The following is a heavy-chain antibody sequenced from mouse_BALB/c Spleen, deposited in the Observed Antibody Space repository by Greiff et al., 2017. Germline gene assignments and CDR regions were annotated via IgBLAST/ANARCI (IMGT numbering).Heavy chain of an antibody. D-gene: IGHD2-2*01. J-gene: IGHJ4*01. V-gene: IGHV1-14*01. Sequence: EVQLVESGPELVKPGASVKMSCKASGYTFTSYVMHWVKQKPGQGLEWIGYINPYNDGTKYNEKFKGKATLTSDKSSSTAYMELSSLTSEDSAVYYCARGYDGYAMDYWGQGTSVTVSS. CDR2: INPYNDGT. CDR1: GYTFTSYV. CDR3: ARGYDGYAMDY.